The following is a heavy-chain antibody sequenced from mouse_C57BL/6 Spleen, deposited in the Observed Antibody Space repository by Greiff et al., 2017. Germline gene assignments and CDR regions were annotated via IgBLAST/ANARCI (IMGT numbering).Heavy chain of an antibody. CDR3: ARARGVLRRGLDY. Sequence: VQLQQSGAELAKPGASVKLSCKASGYTFTSYWMHWVKQRPGQGLEWIGYINPTSGYTKYNQKFKDKATLTADKSSSTAYMQLSSLTSEDTAVYYCARARGVLRRGLDYWGRGTTLTVSS. CDR1: GYTFTSYW. J-gene: IGHJ2*01. D-gene: IGHD2-12*01. V-gene: IGHV1-7*01. CDR2: INPTSGYT.